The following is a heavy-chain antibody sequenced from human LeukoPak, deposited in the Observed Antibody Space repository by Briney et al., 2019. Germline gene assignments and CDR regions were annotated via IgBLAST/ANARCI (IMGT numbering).Heavy chain of an antibody. V-gene: IGHV1-18*01. CDR2: ISGYNGKT. CDR1: GYSFYSYG. CDR3: ARNINSGHDPSYEYYYMDV. J-gene: IGHJ6*03. Sequence: ASVKVSCKASGYSFYSYGITWVRQAPGQRFEWMGWISGYNGKTDYSQKFRGRVTMTTDTSTGTAYLEVRSLRSDDTAVYYCARNINSGHDPSYEYYYMDVWGKGTTVTVSS. D-gene: IGHD5-12*01.